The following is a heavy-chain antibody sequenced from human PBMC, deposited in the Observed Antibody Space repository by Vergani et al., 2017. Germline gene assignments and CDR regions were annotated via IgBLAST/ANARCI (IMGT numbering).Heavy chain of an antibody. V-gene: IGHV1-18*01. Sequence: QVQLVQSGAEVKKPGASVKVSCKASGYTFTSYGISWVRQTPGQGLEWMGWISAYNGNTNYGQKLQGRVTMTTETSKSTAYLDLRSLRSDDTAVAYCARVAPMVRGVISGYYYYYIDFWGKGTTVTVSS. CDR3: ARVAPMVRGVISGYYYYYIDF. D-gene: IGHD3-10*01. CDR2: ISAYNGNT. J-gene: IGHJ6*03. CDR1: GYTFTSYG.